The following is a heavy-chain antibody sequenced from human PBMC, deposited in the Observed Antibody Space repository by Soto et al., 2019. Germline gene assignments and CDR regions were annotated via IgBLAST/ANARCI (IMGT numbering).Heavy chain of an antibody. CDR3: ARGSGDYVRWYFDL. CDR2: ISSSSSYI. CDR1: GFTFSSYS. Sequence: EVQLVESGGGLVKPGGSLRLSCAASGFTFSSYSMNWVRQAPGKGLEWVSSISSSSSYIYYADSVKGRFTISRDNAKNSLYLQMNSLRAEDTAVYYCARGSGDYVRWYFDLWGRGTLVTVSS. J-gene: IGHJ2*01. V-gene: IGHV3-21*01. D-gene: IGHD4-17*01.